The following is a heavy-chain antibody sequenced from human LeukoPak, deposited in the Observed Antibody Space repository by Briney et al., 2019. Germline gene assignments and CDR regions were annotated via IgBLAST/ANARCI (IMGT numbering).Heavy chain of an antibody. V-gene: IGHV1-69*01. J-gene: IGHJ4*02. CDR2: IIPIFGTA. CDR1: GGTFSSYA. Sequence: SVKVSCKASGGTFSSYAISWVQQAPGQGLEWMGGIIPIFGTANYARKFQGRVTITAVESMSTAYMQLSSLRSEDTAVYYCARGWLAETTVVTPYNYRGQGTLVTVPS. D-gene: IGHD4-23*01. CDR3: ARGWLAETTVVTPYNY.